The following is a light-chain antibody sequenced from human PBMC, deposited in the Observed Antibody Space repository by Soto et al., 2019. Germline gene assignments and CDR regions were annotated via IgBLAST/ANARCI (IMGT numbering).Light chain of an antibody. V-gene: IGLV2-14*03. CDR3: SSYTSSSTHV. CDR2: DVS. J-gene: IGLJ1*01. Sequence: QSALTQPASVSGSPGQSITISCTGTSSDVGAYTFVSWYQQHPDKVLKLMIFDVSRRPSGVSDRFSGSKSGNTASLTISGLQPEDEADYYCSSYTSSSTHVFGSGTKVTVL. CDR1: SSDVGAYTF.